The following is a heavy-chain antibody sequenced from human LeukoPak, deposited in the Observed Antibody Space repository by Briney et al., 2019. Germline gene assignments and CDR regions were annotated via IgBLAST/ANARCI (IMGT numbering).Heavy chain of an antibody. CDR3: ARGVMAVAGTNYYYYGMDV. V-gene: IGHV1-69*04. D-gene: IGHD6-19*01. CDR2: ITPILGMA. Sequence: GASVKVSCKASGYTFTSYGISWVRQAPGQGLEWMGRITPILGMANYAQKFQGRVTITADKSTSTAYMELSSLRSEDTAVYYCARGVMAVAGTNYYYYGMDVWGQGTTVTVSS. J-gene: IGHJ6*02. CDR1: GYTFTSYG.